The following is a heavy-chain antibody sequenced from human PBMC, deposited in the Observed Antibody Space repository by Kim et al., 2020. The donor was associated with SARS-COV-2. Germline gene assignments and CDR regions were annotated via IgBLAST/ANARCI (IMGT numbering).Heavy chain of an antibody. CDR3: ARDLGNNWNDVDYKKMVRGVLPSDY. CDR2: ISSSSSYI. Sequence: GGSLRLSCAASGFTFSSYSMNWVRQAPGKGLEWVSSISSSSSYIYYADSVKGRFTISRDNAKNSLYLQMNSLRAEDTAVYYCARDLGNNWNDVDYKKMVRGVLPSDYWGQGTLVTVSS. CDR1: GFTFSSYS. J-gene: IGHJ4*02. V-gene: IGHV3-21*01. D-gene: IGHD1-1*01.